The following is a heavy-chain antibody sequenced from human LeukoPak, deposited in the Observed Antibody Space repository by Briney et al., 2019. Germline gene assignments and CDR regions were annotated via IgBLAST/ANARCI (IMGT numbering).Heavy chain of an antibody. CDR3: ARDPPDVVVPAAMVDY. CDR2: IKQDGSEK. Sequence: GGSLRLSCAASGFTFSSYWMSWVRQAPGKGLEWVANIKQDGSEKYYVDSVKGRFTISRDNAKTSLYLQMNRLRAEDTAVYYCARDPPDVVVPAAMVDYWGQGTLVTVSS. V-gene: IGHV3-7*01. CDR1: GFTFSSYW. D-gene: IGHD2-2*01. J-gene: IGHJ4*02.